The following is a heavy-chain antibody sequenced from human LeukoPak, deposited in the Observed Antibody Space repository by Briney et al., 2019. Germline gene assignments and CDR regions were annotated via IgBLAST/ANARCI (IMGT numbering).Heavy chain of an antibody. CDR1: GFTFSSYA. CDR2: ISGSGGST. J-gene: IGHJ4*02. Sequence: PGGSLRLSCAASGFTFSSYAMSWVRQAPGKGREGVSAISGSGGSTYYADSVKGRFTISRDNSKNTLYLQMNSLRAEDTAVYYCAKGVVLLWFGELNYWGQGTLVTVSS. CDR3: AKGVVLLWFGELNY. V-gene: IGHV3-23*01. D-gene: IGHD3-10*01.